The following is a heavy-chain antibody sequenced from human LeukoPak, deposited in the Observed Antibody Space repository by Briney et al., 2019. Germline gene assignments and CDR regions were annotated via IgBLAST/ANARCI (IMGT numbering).Heavy chain of an antibody. V-gene: IGHV3-30*18. CDR2: ISSDGYRT. Sequence: AGGSLRLSCPASGFPFSTYDMHWVRQAPDKGLQWVAVISSDGYRTDYPDSVRGRFTISRDNFKNTVDLQMISVTAEDTAMYFCAKGLGTGSVLARPLHYWGQGTLVTVSS. CDR3: AKGLGTGSVLARPLHY. J-gene: IGHJ4*02. CDR1: GFPFSTYD. D-gene: IGHD3-10*01.